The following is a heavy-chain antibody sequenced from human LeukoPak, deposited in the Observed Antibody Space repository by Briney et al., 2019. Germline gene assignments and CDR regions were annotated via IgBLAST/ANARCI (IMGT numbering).Heavy chain of an antibody. J-gene: IGHJ4*02. V-gene: IGHV3-7*01. CDR2: IKQDESEK. CDR1: GFTFSSYW. Sequence: GGSLRLSCAASGFTFSSYWMSWVRQAPGKGLEWVANIKQDESEKYYVDSVKGRFTISRDNAKNSLYLQMNSLRAEDMAVYFCARDKFEGPTKLDYWGQGILVTVSS. CDR3: ARDKFEGPTKLDY.